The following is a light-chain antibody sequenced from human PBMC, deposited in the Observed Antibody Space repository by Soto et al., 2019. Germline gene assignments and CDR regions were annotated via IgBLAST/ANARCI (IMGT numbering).Light chain of an antibody. CDR1: SSNIGAGFD. Sequence: QSVLTQSPSVSGAPGQSVSISCTGTSSNIGAGFDVHWYQQLPATAPKLLIYGNNNRPSGVPDRFSGSKSGTSASLAITGLQAEDEADYYCQSYDTNLXGGSVXXXGTKLTVL. CDR3: QSYDTNLXGGSV. J-gene: IGLJ1*01. V-gene: IGLV1-40*01. CDR2: GNN.